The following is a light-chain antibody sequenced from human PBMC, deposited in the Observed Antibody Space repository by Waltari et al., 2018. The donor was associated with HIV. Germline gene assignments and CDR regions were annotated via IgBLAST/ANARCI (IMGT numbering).Light chain of an antibody. Sequence: AIQLTQSPSSLSASVGDRVTISCRASQGIRSSLVWYQQKSGNSPKLLIYDASSLESGVPSRFSGSGSGTDFTLTISSLQPEDFATYYCQQFKSYPITFGQGTRLEIK. CDR3: QQFKSYPIT. CDR2: DAS. V-gene: IGKV1-13*02. J-gene: IGKJ5*01. CDR1: QGIRSS.